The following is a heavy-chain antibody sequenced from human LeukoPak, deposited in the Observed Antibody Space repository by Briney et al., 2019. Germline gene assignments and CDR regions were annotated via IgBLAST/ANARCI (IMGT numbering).Heavy chain of an antibody. CDR3: ARRTGGWFDP. J-gene: IGHJ5*02. D-gene: IGHD1-14*01. CDR1: GFTFSNAW. Sequence: GGSLRLSCAASGFTFSNAWMSWVRQAPGKGLEWVGRIKSKTDGGTTDYAAPVKGRFTISRDDSKNTLYLQMNSLRVEDTAVYYCARRTGGWFDPWGQGTLVTVSS. V-gene: IGHV3-15*01. CDR2: IKSKTDGGTT.